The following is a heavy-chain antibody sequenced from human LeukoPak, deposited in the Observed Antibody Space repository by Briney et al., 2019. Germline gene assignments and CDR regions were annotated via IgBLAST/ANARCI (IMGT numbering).Heavy chain of an antibody. CDR2: INPSGGST. D-gene: IGHD3-3*01. Sequence: ASVKVSCKASGYTFTSYYMHWVRQAPGQGLGWMGIINPSGGSTSYAQKFQGRVTMTRDTSTSTVYMELSSLRSEDTAVYYCAREGYDFWSGYYPSYFDYWGQGTLVTVSS. V-gene: IGHV1-46*01. CDR3: AREGYDFWSGYYPSYFDY. J-gene: IGHJ4*02. CDR1: GYTFTSYY.